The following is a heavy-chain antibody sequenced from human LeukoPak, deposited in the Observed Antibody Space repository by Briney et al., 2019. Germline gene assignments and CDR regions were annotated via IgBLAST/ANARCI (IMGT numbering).Heavy chain of an antibody. CDR2: ISGSGGST. D-gene: IGHD3-22*01. V-gene: IGHV3-23*01. CDR3: AKSGEVYYDSTGPLDY. CDR1: GFTFSSYA. J-gene: IGHJ4*02. Sequence: GGSLRLSCAASGFTFSSYAMSWVRQAPGKGLEWVSAISGSGGSTYYADSVKGRFTISRDNSKNTLYLQMNSLRAEDTAVYYCAKSGEVYYDSTGPLDYWGQGTLVTVSS.